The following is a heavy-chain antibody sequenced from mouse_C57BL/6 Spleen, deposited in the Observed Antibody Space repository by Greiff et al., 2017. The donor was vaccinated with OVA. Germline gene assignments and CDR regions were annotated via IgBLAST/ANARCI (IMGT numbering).Heavy chain of an antibody. CDR1: YFAFMASA. CDR2: FTMYSDAT. D-gene: IGHD2-5*01. CDR3: ARSYYSNSYAMDY. Sequence: LKESGAELVRPGSSVKLSCKDSYFAFMASAMHWVKQRPGHGLEWIGSFTMYSDATEYSENFKGKATLTANTSSSTAYMELSSLTSEDSAVYYCARSYYSNSYAMDYWGQGTSVTVSS. V-gene: IGHV1-49*01. J-gene: IGHJ4*01.